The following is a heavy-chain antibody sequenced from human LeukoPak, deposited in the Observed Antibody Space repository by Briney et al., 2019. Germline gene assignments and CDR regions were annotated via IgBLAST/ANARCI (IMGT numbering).Heavy chain of an antibody. CDR1: GFTFSSYE. D-gene: IGHD4-17*01. CDR3: AREYGDYEVLFDY. V-gene: IGHV3-48*03. Sequence: GGSLRLSCAASGFTFSSYEMNWVRQAPGKGLEWVSYISSSGGTIYYADSVKGRFTISRDNAKNSLYLQMNSLRAEDTAVYYCAREYGDYEVLFDYWGQGTLVTVSS. CDR2: ISSSGGTI. J-gene: IGHJ4*02.